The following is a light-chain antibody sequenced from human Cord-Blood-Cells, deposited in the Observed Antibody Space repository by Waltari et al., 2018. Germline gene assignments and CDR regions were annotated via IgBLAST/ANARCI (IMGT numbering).Light chain of an antibody. V-gene: IGLV2-8*01. CDR3: SSYAGSFYV. J-gene: IGLJ1*01. CDR2: EVS. Sequence: QSALTQPPSASGSPGQSVTISCTATSSDVGGYNQGPWDQQHPGKAPNLMIYEVSKRPSGVPDRFSGSKSGNTASLTVSGLQAEDEADYYCSSYAGSFYVFGTGTKVTVL. CDR1: SSDVGGYNQ.